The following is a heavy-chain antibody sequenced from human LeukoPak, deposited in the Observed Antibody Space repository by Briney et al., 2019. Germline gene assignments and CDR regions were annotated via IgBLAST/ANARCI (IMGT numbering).Heavy chain of an antibody. CDR2: ISAYNGNT. CDR1: GYTFTSYG. J-gene: IGHJ1*01. V-gene: IGHV1-18*01. D-gene: IGHD3-22*01. Sequence: ASVKVSCKASGYTFTSYGISGVRQAPGQGLEWMGWISAYNGNTNYAQKLQGRVTMTTDTSTSTAYMELRSLRSDDTAVYYCARDLAHYDSSGFEYFQHWGQGTLVTVSS. CDR3: ARDLAHYDSSGFEYFQH.